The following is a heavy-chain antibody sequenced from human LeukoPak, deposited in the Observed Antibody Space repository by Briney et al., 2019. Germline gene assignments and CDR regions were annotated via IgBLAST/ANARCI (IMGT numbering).Heavy chain of an antibody. D-gene: IGHD3-22*01. J-gene: IGHJ4*02. CDR3: ARDVYYYDSSGYSDY. CDR2: IYTSGST. V-gene: IGHV4-4*07. Sequence: SETLSLTCTVSGGSISSYYWSWVRQPAGKGLEWIGRIYTSGSTNYNPSLKSRVTMSVDTSKNQFSLKLSSVTAADTAIYYCARDVYYYDSSGYSDYWGQGTLVTVSS. CDR1: GGSISSYY.